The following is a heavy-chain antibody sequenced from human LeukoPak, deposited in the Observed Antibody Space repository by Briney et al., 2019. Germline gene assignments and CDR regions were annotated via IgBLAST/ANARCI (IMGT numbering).Heavy chain of an antibody. D-gene: IGHD2-15*01. V-gene: IGHV4-59*01. CDR3: ARSLTHVGTNWFDP. J-gene: IGHJ5*02. Sequence: SETLSLTCTVSGGSMSSWYWSWIRQPPGKGLEWIGYIYDSGSTNYNPSLKSRVTISVDTSKNQLSLKLSSVTAADTAVYYCARSLTHVGTNWFDPWGQGTLVTVSS. CDR1: GGSMSSWY. CDR2: IYDSGST.